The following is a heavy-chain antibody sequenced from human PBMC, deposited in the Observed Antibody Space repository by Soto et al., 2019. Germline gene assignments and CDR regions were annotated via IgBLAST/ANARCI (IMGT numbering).Heavy chain of an antibody. V-gene: IGHV4-30-4*01. Sequence: QVQLQESGPGLLKPSQTLSLTCTVSGGSISSGDYYWSWIRQPPGKGLEWIGYIDYSGSTYYNPALQRRVTISVDTSKHQFSLTRSSVAAADTAVYYWAGEFVEVYMIRGVIMGWFDPWGQGTLVTVSS. CDR2: IDYSGST. CDR3: AGEFVEVYMIRGVIMGWFDP. J-gene: IGHJ5*02. CDR1: GGSISSGDYY. D-gene: IGHD3-10*01.